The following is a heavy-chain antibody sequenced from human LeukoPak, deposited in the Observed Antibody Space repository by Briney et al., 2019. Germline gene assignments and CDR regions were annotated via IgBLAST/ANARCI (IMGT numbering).Heavy chain of an antibody. Sequence: ASVKVSCKASGYTFTGYHMHWVRQAPGQGLVWMGWINPNSGDTNYAQKFQGRVTMTRDTSISTAYMEVSRLRSDDTAVYYCARVAVEMASWFDPWGQGTLVTVSS. V-gene: IGHV1-2*02. CDR3: ARVAVEMASWFDP. CDR2: INPNSGDT. CDR1: GYTFTGYH. D-gene: IGHD5-24*01. J-gene: IGHJ5*02.